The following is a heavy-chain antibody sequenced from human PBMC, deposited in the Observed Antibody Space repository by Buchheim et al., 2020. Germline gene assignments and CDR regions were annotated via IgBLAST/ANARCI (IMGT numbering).Heavy chain of an antibody. CDR3: ARAGFFGVVNYFDY. CDR2: IYYSGST. D-gene: IGHD3-3*01. J-gene: IGHJ4*02. Sequence: QVQLQESGPGLVKPSQTLSRTCTVSGGSISSGGYYWSWVRQHPGKGLGWIGYIYYSGSTDYNPSLKGRFTISVNTSKNQFSLKLSSVTAADTALYYCARAGFFGVVNYFDYWGQGTL. V-gene: IGHV4-31*03. CDR1: GGSISSGGYY.